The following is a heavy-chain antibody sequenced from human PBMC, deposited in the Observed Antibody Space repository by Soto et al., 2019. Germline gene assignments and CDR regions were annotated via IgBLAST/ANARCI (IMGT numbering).Heavy chain of an antibody. D-gene: IGHD3-10*01. CDR1: GFTFSSYE. J-gene: IGHJ6*02. CDR2: ISSGGDTI. V-gene: IGHV3-48*03. CDR3: ARDLWELTKHGMDV. Sequence: GGSLRLSCAASGFTFSSYEMNWVRQAPGKGLEWVSYISSGGDTIYYADSVKGRFTVSRDNAKNSLYLQTNSLRAEDTAVYYCARDLWELTKHGMDVWGQGTTVTVPS.